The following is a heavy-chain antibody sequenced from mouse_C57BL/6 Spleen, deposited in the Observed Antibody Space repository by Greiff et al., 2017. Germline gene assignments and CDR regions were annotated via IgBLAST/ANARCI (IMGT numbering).Heavy chain of an antibody. D-gene: IGHD2-3*01. CDR1: GYNFTSYW. CDR3: SRSNDGYYGAAY. CDR2: IDPFDSYT. V-gene: IGHV1-69*01. J-gene: IGHJ3*01. Sequence: QVQLQQPGAELVMPGASVKLSCKASGYNFTSYWMHWVKQRPGPGLEWIGEIDPFDSYTNYNQKFKGKYTLTVDKSSSTAYLQLRSLTAEDSAVNYCSRSNDGYYGAAYWGQGTLVTVSA.